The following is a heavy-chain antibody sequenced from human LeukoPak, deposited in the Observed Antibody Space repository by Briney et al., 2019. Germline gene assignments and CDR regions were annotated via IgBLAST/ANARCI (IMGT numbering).Heavy chain of an antibody. Sequence: SSETLSLTRAVYGGSFSGYYWSWIRQPPGKGLEWIGEINHSGSTNYNPSLKSRVTISVDTSKNQFSLKLSSVTAADTAVYYCARGYCSGGSCYSFDYWGQGTLVTVSS. CDR3: ARGYCSGGSCYSFDY. CDR2: INHSGST. V-gene: IGHV4-34*01. J-gene: IGHJ4*02. D-gene: IGHD2-15*01. CDR1: GGSFSGYY.